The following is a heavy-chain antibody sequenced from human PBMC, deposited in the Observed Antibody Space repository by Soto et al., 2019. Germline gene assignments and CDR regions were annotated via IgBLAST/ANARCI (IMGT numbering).Heavy chain of an antibody. D-gene: IGHD2-2*01. J-gene: IGHJ4*02. V-gene: IGHV3-23*01. CDR1: GFTFSSYA. Sequence: GGSLRLSCAASGFTFSSYAMSWVRQAPGKGLEWVSAISGSGGSTYYADSVKGRFTISRDNSKNTLYLQMNSLRAEDTAVYYCAKDRGSEGYCSSTSCTGVFDYWGQGTLVTVSS. CDR3: AKDRGSEGYCSSTSCTGVFDY. CDR2: ISGSGGST.